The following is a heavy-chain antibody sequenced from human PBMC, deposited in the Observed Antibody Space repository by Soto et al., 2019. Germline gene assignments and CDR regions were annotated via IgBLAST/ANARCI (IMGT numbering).Heavy chain of an antibody. CDR2: IYWDDDK. V-gene: IGHV2-5*02. CDR3: AHKSNGGIIHDS. D-gene: IGHD3-16*01. Sequence: QITLKESGPTLVKPTQTLTLTCTFSGFSLRTTGVGVGWIRQSPGKALEWLALIYWDDDKRYSPSLKSRLTIXKXXTKNPVVLTMTNMDPVDTATYYCAHKSNGGIIHDSWGQGTLVTVSS. J-gene: IGHJ4*02. CDR1: GFSLRTTGVG.